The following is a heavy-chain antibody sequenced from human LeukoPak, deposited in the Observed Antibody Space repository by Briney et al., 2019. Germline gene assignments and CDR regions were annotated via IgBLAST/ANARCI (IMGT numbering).Heavy chain of an antibody. Sequence: ASVKVSCRASGYTFTSYGISWVRQAPGQGLEWMGWISAYNGNTNYAQKLQGRVTMTTDTSTSTAYMELRSLRSDDTAVYYCARGSSSWYTDAFDIWGQGTMVTVSS. D-gene: IGHD6-13*01. CDR3: ARGSSSWYTDAFDI. V-gene: IGHV1-18*01. CDR2: ISAYNGNT. J-gene: IGHJ3*02. CDR1: GYTFTSYG.